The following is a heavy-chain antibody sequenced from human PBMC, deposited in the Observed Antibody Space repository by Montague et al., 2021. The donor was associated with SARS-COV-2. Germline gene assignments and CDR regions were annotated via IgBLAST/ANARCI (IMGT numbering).Heavy chain of an antibody. V-gene: IGHV4-39*07. J-gene: IGHJ6*02. CDR1: GGSISSSNYY. CDR3: ARDDIVLQGVTKGMDV. Sequence: SETLSLTCTVSGGSISSSNYYWGWIRQPPGKGLEWIGKMYYSGSTYYNPSLKSRVTISIDTSKNQFSLKLSSVTAADTAVYYCARDDIVLQGVTKGMDVWGQGTTVTVSS. CDR2: MYYSGST. D-gene: IGHD3-10*01.